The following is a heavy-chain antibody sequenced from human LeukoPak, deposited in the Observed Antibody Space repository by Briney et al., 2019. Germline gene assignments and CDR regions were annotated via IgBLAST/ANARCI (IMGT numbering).Heavy chain of an antibody. Sequence: PGGSLRLSCSASGYTFSSHGLTWVRQAPGKGLEWVSTTNGAGDNTRYAETVKGRFAISRDNSKNTLYLHMSDLRAEDTAIYYCAKVTVCFGCYFDFWGQGTPVTVSS. D-gene: IGHD3-16*01. CDR3: AKVTVCFGCYFDF. CDR1: GYTFSSHG. CDR2: TNGAGDNT. V-gene: IGHV3-23*01. J-gene: IGHJ4*02.